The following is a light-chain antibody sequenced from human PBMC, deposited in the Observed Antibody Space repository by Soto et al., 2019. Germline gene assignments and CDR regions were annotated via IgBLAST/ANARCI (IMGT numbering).Light chain of an antibody. Sequence: IVLTQSPDTLSLFPGERAILSCRASQSVSSTYLAWYQQKLCPAPRLLIFGAYSRATVIPDRVSGSGSGTDFTVTISRLEPDDWGVDYCQQYGSSRRTSGKGTKVQIE. V-gene: IGKV3-20*01. CDR3: QQYGSSRRT. J-gene: IGKJ1*01. CDR2: GAY. CDR1: QSVSSTY.